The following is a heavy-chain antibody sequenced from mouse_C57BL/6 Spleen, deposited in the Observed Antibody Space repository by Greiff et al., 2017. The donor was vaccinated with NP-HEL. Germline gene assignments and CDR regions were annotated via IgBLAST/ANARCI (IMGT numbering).Heavy chain of an antibody. J-gene: IGHJ2*01. CDR2: IWWDDDK. CDR3: ARMGLRRASYFDY. Sequence: QVQLKESGPGILQPSQTLSLTCSFSGFSLSTFGMGVGWIRQPSGKGLEWLAHIWWDDDKYYNPALKSRLTIAKDTSKNLVFLTIANVDTADTSTYYCARMGLRRASYFDYWGKGTTLTVSS. V-gene: IGHV8-8*01. CDR1: GFSLSTFGMG. D-gene: IGHD2-4*01.